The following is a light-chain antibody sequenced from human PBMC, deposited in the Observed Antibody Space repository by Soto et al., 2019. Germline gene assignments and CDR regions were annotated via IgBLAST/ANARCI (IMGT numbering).Light chain of an antibody. Sequence: IQLTQSPSSLSASVGDRVTITCRASQGIDSYLVWYQQRPGKVPQLLIYETSNLQSGVASRFSSSCSGTDFTLTISSLQAEDFATYYCQQTRSYPSTFGGGTKVEIK. CDR1: QGIDSY. V-gene: IGKV1-9*01. CDR3: QQTRSYPST. J-gene: IGKJ4*01. CDR2: ETS.